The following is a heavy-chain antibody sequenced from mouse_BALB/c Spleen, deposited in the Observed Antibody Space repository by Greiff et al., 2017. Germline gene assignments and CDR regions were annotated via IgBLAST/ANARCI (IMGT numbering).Heavy chain of an antibody. V-gene: IGHV5-4*02. CDR3: ARDTDYGSSPFAY. J-gene: IGHJ3*01. D-gene: IGHD1-1*01. CDR1: GFTFSDYY. Sequence: EVMLVESGGGLVKPGGSLKLSCAASGFTFSDYYMYWVRQTPEKRLEWVATISDGGSYTYYPDSVKGRFTISRDNAKNNLYLQMSSLKSEDTAMYYCARDTDYGSSPFAYWGQGTLVTVSA. CDR2: ISDGGSYT.